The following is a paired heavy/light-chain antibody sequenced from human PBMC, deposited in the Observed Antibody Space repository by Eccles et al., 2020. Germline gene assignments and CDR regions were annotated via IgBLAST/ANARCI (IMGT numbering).Light chain of an antibody. CDR1: QSVLYSSNNKNY. Sequence: DIVMTQSPDSLVVSLGERATINCKSSQSVLYSSNNKNYLAWYQQKPGQPPKLLIYWASTRESGVPDRFSGSGSGTDFTLTISSLQAEDVAVYYCQQYYSTPRTFGLGTKVEIK. CDR2: WAS. J-gene: IGKJ1*01. V-gene: IGKV4-1*01. CDR3: QQYYSTPRT.
Heavy chain of an antibody. D-gene: IGHD1-26*01. CDR1: GGSISTYY. CDR3: ARDKEVRTSGAYCFDP. V-gene: IGHV4-59*01. J-gene: IGHJ5*02. Sequence: QVLLQESGPGLVKPSETLSLTCTVSGGSISTYYWSWIRQPPGKRLEWIGYMHYSGSTNYNPSLKSRVTMSIDTSKNQFSLKLSSVTAADTAVYYCARDKEVRTSGAYCFDPWGQGTLVTVSS. CDR2: MHYSGST.